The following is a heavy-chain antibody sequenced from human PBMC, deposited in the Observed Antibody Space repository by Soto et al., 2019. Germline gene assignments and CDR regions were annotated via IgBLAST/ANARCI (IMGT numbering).Heavy chain of an antibody. CDR1: GGTFNNYP. J-gene: IGHJ6*02. V-gene: IGHV1-69*13. Sequence: ASVKVSCKASGGTFNNYPITWVRQAPGQGLEWMGGSIPIFGTANYAQKFQGRVTISVDESTSTAYMELSSLRSEDTAVYYCARGRGYSGDDHYYYFDMDVWGQGTTVTVSS. CDR3: ARGRGYSGDDHYYYFDMDV. D-gene: IGHD5-12*01. CDR2: SIPIFGTA.